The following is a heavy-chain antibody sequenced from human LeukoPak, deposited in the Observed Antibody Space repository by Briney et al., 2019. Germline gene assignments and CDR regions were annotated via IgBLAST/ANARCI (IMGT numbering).Heavy chain of an antibody. CDR1: GYTFTSYD. J-gene: IGHJ5*02. V-gene: IGHV1-8*03. CDR2: MNPNSGNT. D-gene: IGHD4-17*01. Sequence: ASVKVSCKASGYTFTSYDINWVRQATGQGLEWMGWMNPNSGNTGYAQKFQGRVTITRNTSISTAYMELSSLRSEDTAVYYCARSRAKKYGDLQYNWFDPWGQGTLVTVSS. CDR3: ARSRAKKYGDLQYNWFDP.